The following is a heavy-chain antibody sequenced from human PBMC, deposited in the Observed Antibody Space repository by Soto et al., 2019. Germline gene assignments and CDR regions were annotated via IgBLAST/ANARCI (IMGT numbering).Heavy chain of an antibody. D-gene: IGHD4-4*01. V-gene: IGHV1-69*13. Sequence: ASVKVSCKASGGTFSSYAISWVRQAPGQGLEWMGGIIPIFGTANYAQKFQGRVTITADESTSTAYMELSSLRSEDTAVYYCARSPKGFKVTRYYYYGMDVWGQGTTVTVS. CDR2: IIPIFGTA. CDR3: ARSPKGFKVTRYYYYGMDV. J-gene: IGHJ6*02. CDR1: GGTFSSYA.